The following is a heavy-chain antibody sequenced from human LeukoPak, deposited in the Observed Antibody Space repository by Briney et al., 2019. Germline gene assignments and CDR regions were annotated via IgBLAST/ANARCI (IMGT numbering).Heavy chain of an antibody. CDR1: GYSLTSYW. J-gene: IGHJ5*02. Sequence: RGESLKISCKGSGYSLTSYWIGWERQMPGKGLEWMGIIYPGDSDTRYSPSFQGQVTISADKSISTAYLQWSSLKASDTAMYYCARKVVVSWFDPWGQGTLVTVSS. D-gene: IGHD2-2*01. CDR3: ARKVVVSWFDP. CDR2: IYPGDSDT. V-gene: IGHV5-51*01.